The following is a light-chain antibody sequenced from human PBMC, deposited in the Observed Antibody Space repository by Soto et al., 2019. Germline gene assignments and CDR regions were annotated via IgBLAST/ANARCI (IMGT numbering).Light chain of an antibody. Sequence: EIVMTQSPATLSVSPGERATPSCRASQSVSSNLAWYQQKPGQAPRLLIYGASTRATGIPARFSGRGSGTEFTLTISSLQSEDCAVYYCQQCNDWPHTFGQGTKLEIK. CDR3: QQCNDWPHT. CDR1: QSVSSN. CDR2: GAS. J-gene: IGKJ2*01. V-gene: IGKV3-15*01.